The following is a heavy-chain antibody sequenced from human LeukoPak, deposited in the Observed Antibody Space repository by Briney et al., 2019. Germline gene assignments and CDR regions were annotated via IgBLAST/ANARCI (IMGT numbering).Heavy chain of an antibody. D-gene: IGHD1-1*01. CDR2: IWYDGSNK. Sequence: GGSLRLSCAASGFTFSSYSMNWVRQAPGKGLEWVAVIWYDGSNKYYADSVKGRFTISRDNSKDTLYLQMDSLRVEDTAVYYCARWGDNRGVDYWGQGTLVTVSS. J-gene: IGHJ4*02. V-gene: IGHV3-33*08. CDR3: ARWGDNRGVDY. CDR1: GFTFSSYS.